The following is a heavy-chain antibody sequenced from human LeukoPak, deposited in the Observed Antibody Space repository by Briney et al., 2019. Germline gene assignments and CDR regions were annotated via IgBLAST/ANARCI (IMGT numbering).Heavy chain of an antibody. CDR2: VSAYRDNT. Sequence: GASVKVSCKTSGYNFDTNRITWVRQAPGQGLEWMGSVSAYRDNTDYAQKFRGRVTMGTDTSTSTAYMELRSLRSDDTAVYYCARDASGLDCWGQGTLVTVSS. V-gene: IGHV1-18*01. CDR3: ARDASGLDC. D-gene: IGHD3-10*01. CDR1: GYNFDTNR. J-gene: IGHJ4*02.